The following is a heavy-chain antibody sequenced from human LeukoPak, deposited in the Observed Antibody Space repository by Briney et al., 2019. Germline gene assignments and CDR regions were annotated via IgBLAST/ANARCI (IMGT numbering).Heavy chain of an antibody. CDR3: AKVQDGSSWYEYFQH. D-gene: IGHD6-13*01. J-gene: IGHJ1*01. Sequence: GGSLRLSCAASGFTFTYYSMSWVRQAPGKGLEWVSSITSSSNYMYYADSVKGRFAISRDNAKNSLFLQMNSLRAEDTAVYYCAKVQDGSSWYEYFQHWGQGTLVTVSS. CDR2: ITSSSNYM. CDR1: GFTFTYYS. V-gene: IGHV3-21*01.